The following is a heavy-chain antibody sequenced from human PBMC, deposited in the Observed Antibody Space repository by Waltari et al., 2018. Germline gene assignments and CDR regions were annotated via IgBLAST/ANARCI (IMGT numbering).Heavy chain of an antibody. V-gene: IGHV4-39*01. Sequence: QLQLQESGPGLVKASETLSLTCTVSGDSISSSSYYWGWVRQPPGKGLEWIGNMYYRGSTYYNPSLKSRVTISGDTSKGQFSLKLGAVTAADTSMYYCVRHARTTSGGKHFDHWGQGMLVTVSP. CDR3: VRHARTTSGGKHFDH. CDR2: MYYRGST. J-gene: IGHJ4*02. CDR1: GDSISSSSYY. D-gene: IGHD2-15*01.